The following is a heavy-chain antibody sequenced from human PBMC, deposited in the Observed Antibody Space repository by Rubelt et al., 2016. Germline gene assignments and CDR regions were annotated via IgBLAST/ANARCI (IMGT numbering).Heavy chain of an antibody. CDR2: ISTASSYT. J-gene: IGHJ4*02. CDR3: ARFTGAFSPCDY. Sequence: QVQLVESGGGLVQPGGSLRLSCVASGFTFSDYYMSWIRQAPGKGLEWIADISTASSYTNYADSVKGRFSISRDNAENSLYLQMNSLRVEDTAVYYCARFTGAFSPCDYWGRGTLVTVSS. D-gene: IGHD7-27*01. V-gene: IGHV3-11*05. CDR1: GFTFSDYY.